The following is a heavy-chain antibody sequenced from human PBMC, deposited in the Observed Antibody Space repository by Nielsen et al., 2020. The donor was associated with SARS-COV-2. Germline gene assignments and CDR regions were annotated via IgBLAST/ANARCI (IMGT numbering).Heavy chain of an antibody. D-gene: IGHD2-15*01. CDR3: AKGVAVYYYYGMDV. CDR2: ISSSGSTI. J-gene: IGHJ6*02. CDR1: GFTFSDYY. V-gene: IGHV3-11*04. Sequence: GESLKISCAASGFTFSDYYMSWIRQAPGKGLEWVSYISSSGSTIYYADSVKGRSTISRDNAKNTLYLQMNSLRAEDTAVYYCAKGVAVYYYYGMDVWGQGTTVTVSS.